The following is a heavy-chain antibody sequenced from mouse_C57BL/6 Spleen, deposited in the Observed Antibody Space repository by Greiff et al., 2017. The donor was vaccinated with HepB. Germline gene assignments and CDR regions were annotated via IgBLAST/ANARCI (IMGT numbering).Heavy chain of an antibody. D-gene: IGHD2-3*01. J-gene: IGHJ2*01. CDR3: ARDRGDGYFDY. V-gene: IGHV5-16*01. Sequence: EVKLLESEGCLVHPVSPMKLPCTASVFTFRDDYMAWVRQVPEKGLEWVANINYDGSSTYYLDSLKSRFIISRDNAKNILYLQMSSLKSEDTATYYGARDRGDGYFDYWGEGTTPTVSP. CDR2: INYDGSST. CDR1: VFTFRDDY.